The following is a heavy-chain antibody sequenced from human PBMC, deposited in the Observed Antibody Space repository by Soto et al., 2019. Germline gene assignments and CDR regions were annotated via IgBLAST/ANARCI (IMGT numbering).Heavy chain of an antibody. CDR1: GYTFTSYA. J-gene: IGHJ5*02. Sequence: QVPLVQSGAEVKKPGASVKVSCKASGYTFTSYAMHWVRQAPGQRLEWMGWINAGNGNTKYSQKFQGRVTITRDTSASTAYMELSSLRSEDTAVYYCAREVYDFDWLFYWFDPWGQGTLVTVSS. D-gene: IGHD3-9*01. CDR2: INAGNGNT. CDR3: AREVYDFDWLFYWFDP. V-gene: IGHV1-3*01.